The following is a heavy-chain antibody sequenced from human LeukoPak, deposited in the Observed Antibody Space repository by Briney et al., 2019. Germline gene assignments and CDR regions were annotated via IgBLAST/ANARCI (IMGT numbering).Heavy chain of an antibody. J-gene: IGHJ3*01. D-gene: IGHD3-22*01. CDR1: GYKFNAYW. CDR3: ARPNITSYYDSRGYDAFDV. Sequence: GESLKISCKGSGYKFNAYWIAWVRQMPGKGLEWMGIIYPDDSDTRYSPSFQGQVTISADKSASIAYLQWSSLKASDTAMYYCARPNITSYYDSRGYDAFDVWGQGTMVIVSS. CDR2: IYPDDSDT. V-gene: IGHV5-51*01.